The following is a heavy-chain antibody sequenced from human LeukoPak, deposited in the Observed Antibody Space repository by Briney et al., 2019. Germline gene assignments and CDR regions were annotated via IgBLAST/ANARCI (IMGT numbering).Heavy chain of an antibody. CDR3: ARGSDCSGGSCYSYWYFDL. CDR1: GFTFSSYE. Sequence: GGSLRLSCAASGFTFSSYEMNWVRQAPWKELEWVSYISSSGSTIYYADSVKGRFTISRDNAKNTLYLQMNSLRAEDTAMYYCARGSDCSGGSCYSYWYFDLWGRGTLVTVSS. D-gene: IGHD2-15*01. J-gene: IGHJ2*01. V-gene: IGHV3-48*03. CDR2: ISSSGSTI.